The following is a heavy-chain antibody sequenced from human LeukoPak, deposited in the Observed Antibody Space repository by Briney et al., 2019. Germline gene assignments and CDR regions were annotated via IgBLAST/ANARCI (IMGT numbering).Heavy chain of an antibody. Sequence: GGSLRLSCAASGFTFSNYRMNWVRQAPGKGLEWVSSIPGGSGAIYYADSVKGRFTISRDSAKSSLYLQMNSLRDEDTAVYYCARRYCSGDSCHYFDYWGQGTLVTVSS. J-gene: IGHJ4*02. CDR1: GFTFSNYR. CDR3: ARRYCSGDSCHYFDY. D-gene: IGHD2-15*01. V-gene: IGHV3-48*02. CDR2: IPGGSGAI.